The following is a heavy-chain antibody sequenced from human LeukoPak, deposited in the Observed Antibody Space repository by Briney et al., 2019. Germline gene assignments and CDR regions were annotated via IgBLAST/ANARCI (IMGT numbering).Heavy chain of an antibody. J-gene: IGHJ5*02. V-gene: IGHV3-7*03. D-gene: IGHD1-1*01. CDR2: IKHDGTET. CDR3: VTTAGRTGGTA. Sequence: GGSLRLSCEASGFTFAAIWMAWVRQAPGKGPEWLAYIKHDGTETNYLDSVKGRVTVSRDNVKNSLFLQMNSLRADDTAVCYCVTTAGRTGGTAWGQGVLVTVSS. CDR1: GFTFAAIW.